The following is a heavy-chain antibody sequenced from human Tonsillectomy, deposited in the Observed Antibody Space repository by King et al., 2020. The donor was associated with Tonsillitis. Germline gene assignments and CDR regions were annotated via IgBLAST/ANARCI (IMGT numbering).Heavy chain of an antibody. CDR1: GFSFDDYT. CDR3: AKDARRWLQSRCVDY. V-gene: IGHV3-43*01. J-gene: IGHJ4*02. CDR2: ISWDGGST. D-gene: IGHD5-24*01. Sequence: VQLVESGGVVVQPGGSLRLSCAASGFSFDDYTMHWVRQAPGKGLEWVSLISWDGGSTYYSDSVKGRFTISRDNSKNSLYLQMNSLRTEDTALYYCAKDARRWLQSRCVDYWGQGTLVTVSS.